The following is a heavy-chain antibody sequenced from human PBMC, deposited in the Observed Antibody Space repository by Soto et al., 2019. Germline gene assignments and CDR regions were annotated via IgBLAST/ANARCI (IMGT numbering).Heavy chain of an antibody. V-gene: IGHV1-69*01. J-gene: IGHJ3*01. Sequence: QVQLIQSEAAVMKPGSSVRVSCTASGGIFGSHGFSWVRQAPGQRLEWVGGFIPIFRTLTYTEKFQARVSVDAHESVNTVYLDLSGLTSDDTAVYYCVRDRRIYYSDPHDEFVASDYEVWGQGTMVTVSS. CDR1: GGIFGSHG. CDR3: VRDRRIYYSDPHDEFVASDYEV. D-gene: IGHD3-22*01. CDR2: FIPIFRTL.